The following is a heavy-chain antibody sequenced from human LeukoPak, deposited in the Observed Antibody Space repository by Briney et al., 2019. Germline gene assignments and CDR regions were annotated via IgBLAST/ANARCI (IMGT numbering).Heavy chain of an antibody. CDR1: GYTFTGYY. CDR2: INPNSGGT. CDR3: ARVGDIVVVPAALSGWFDP. D-gene: IGHD2-2*01. Sequence: ASVKVSCKASGYTFTGYYMHWVRQAPGQGLEWMGWINPNSGGTNYAQKFQGRVTMTRDTSTSTVYMELSSLRSEDTAVYYCARVGDIVVVPAALSGWFDPWGQGTLVTVSS. J-gene: IGHJ5*02. V-gene: IGHV1-2*02.